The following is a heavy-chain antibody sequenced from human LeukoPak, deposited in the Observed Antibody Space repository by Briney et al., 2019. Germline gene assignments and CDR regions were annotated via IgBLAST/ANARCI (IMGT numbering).Heavy chain of an antibody. J-gene: IGHJ4*02. CDR2: ISYDGSNK. CDR3: AKEGYVEQWLVLGQYYFDY. Sequence: PGGSLRLSCAASGFTFSSYGMYWVRQAPGKGLEWVAVISYDGSNKYYADSVKGRFTISRDNSKNTLYLQMNSLRAEDTAVYYCAKEGYVEQWLVLGQYYFDYWGQGTLVTVSS. V-gene: IGHV3-30*18. D-gene: IGHD6-19*01. CDR1: GFTFSSYG.